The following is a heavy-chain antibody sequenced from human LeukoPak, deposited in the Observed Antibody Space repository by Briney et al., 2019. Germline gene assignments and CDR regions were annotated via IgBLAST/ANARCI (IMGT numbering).Heavy chain of an antibody. Sequence: SETLSLTCTVSGGSISSSSYYWGWIRQPPGKGLEWIGSIYYSGSTYYNPSLKSRVTISVDTSKNQFSLKLSSVTAADTAVYYCARDIVLMVHAIRSMGAFDIWGQGTMVTVSS. CDR3: ARDIVLMVHAIRSMGAFDI. D-gene: IGHD2-8*01. J-gene: IGHJ3*02. V-gene: IGHV4-39*07. CDR1: GGSISSSSYY. CDR2: IYYSGST.